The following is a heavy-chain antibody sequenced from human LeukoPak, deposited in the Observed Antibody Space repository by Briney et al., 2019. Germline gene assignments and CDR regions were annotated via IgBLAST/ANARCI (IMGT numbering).Heavy chain of an antibody. V-gene: IGHV1-69*05. J-gene: IGHJ4*02. CDR2: IIPIFGTA. CDR1: GGTLSSYV. D-gene: IGHD1-26*01. CDR3: ASEWTSGSYRGYFDY. Sequence: SVKVSCKASGGTLSSYVISWGRQAPGQGLEWMGGIIPIFGTANYAQKFHGRVTLTTGESTSTAYTELSSLRSEDTAVYYCASEWTSGSYRGYFDYWGQGTLVTVSS.